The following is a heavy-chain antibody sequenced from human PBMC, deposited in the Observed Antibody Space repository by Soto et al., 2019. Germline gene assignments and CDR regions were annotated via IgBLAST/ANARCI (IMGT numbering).Heavy chain of an antibody. D-gene: IGHD6-13*01. Sequence: GGSLRLSCAASVFTFSSYCMSWVRQAPGKGLEWVANIKQDGSEKYYVNSVKGRFTISRDNAKNSLYLQMNSLRAEDTAVYYCATNGAIAAAVFDYWGQGTLVTVSS. V-gene: IGHV3-7*01. CDR1: VFTFSSYC. CDR2: IKQDGSEK. CDR3: ATNGAIAAAVFDY. J-gene: IGHJ4*02.